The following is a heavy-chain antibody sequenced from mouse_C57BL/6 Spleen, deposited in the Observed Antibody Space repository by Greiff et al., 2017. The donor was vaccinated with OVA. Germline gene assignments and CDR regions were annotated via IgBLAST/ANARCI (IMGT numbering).Heavy chain of an antibody. J-gene: IGHJ2*01. CDR3: ARRTAYFDY. CDR1: GFTFTDYY. Sequence: DVKLVESGGGLVQPGDSLSLSCAASGFTFTDYYMYWVRQPPGTALEWLGFIRNKANGYTIEYSASVKGRFTISRDNSQSILYLQMNALRAEDSATYYCARRTAYFDYWGQGTTLTVSS. V-gene: IGHV7-3*01. CDR2: IRNKANGYTI. D-gene: IGHD4-1*01.